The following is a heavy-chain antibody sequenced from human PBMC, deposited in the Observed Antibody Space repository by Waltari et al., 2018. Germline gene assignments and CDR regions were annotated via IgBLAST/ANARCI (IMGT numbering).Heavy chain of an antibody. Sequence: QVQLVQSGAEVKAPGASVKVSCQTSGYTSTNLDINWVRQAAGHGLEWWGWMNPNDRTGYAPQFQGRVAMTRDASINTAYLELTNLRSDDTAVYYCARYSVGAAFDLWGQGTQVTV. CDR3: ARYSVGAAFDL. D-gene: IGHD1-26*01. J-gene: IGHJ3*01. CDR2: MNPNDRT. CDR1: GYTSTNLD. V-gene: IGHV1-8*01.